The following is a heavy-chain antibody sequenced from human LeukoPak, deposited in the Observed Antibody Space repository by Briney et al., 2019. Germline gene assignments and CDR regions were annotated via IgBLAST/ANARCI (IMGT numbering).Heavy chain of an antibody. CDR2: IHPKSGNT. V-gene: IGHV1-2*02. CDR1: GFTLTDYY. CDR3: ARDPPAAGSTEFDL. D-gene: IGHD6-13*01. J-gene: IGHJ5*02. Sequence: GASVKVSCKAFGFTLTDYYIQWVRQAPGLGLEWMGSIHPKSGNTKYPQKLQGRVTVTRDTSITTAYMELTRLTSDDTAVYYCARDPPAAGSTEFDLWGQGTLVTVSS.